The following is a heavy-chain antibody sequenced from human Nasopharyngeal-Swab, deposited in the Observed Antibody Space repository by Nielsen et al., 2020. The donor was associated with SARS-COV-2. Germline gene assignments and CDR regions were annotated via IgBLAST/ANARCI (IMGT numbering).Heavy chain of an antibody. CDR1: GGSISSGGYY. V-gene: IGHV4-61*02. D-gene: IGHD2-15*01. CDR2: IYTSGST. Sequence: SETLSLPCTVSGGSISSGGYYWSWIRQPAGKGLEWIGRIYTSGSTNYNPSLKSRVTISVDTSKNQFSLKLSSVTAADTAVYYCARWWTKGYYFDYWGQGILVTVPS. CDR3: ARWWTKGYYFDY. J-gene: IGHJ4*02.